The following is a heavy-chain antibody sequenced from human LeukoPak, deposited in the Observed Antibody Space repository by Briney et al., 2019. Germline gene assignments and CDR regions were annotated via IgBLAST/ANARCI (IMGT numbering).Heavy chain of an antibody. J-gene: IGHJ6*02. V-gene: IGHV3-33*01. CDR3: ARGSLGEYGMDV. Sequence: SLRLSCAASGFTFSSYGMHWVRQAPGKGLEWVAVIWYDGSNKYYADSVKGRFTISRDNSKNTLHLQMNSLRAEDTAVYYCARGSLGEYGMDVWGQGTTVTVSS. CDR1: GFTFSSYG. CDR2: IWYDGSNK. D-gene: IGHD3-10*01.